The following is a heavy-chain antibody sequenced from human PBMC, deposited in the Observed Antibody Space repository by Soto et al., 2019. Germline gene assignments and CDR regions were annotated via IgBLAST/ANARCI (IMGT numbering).Heavy chain of an antibody. D-gene: IGHD3-3*01. CDR2: INEDGGET. J-gene: IGHJ4*02. V-gene: IGHV3-7*05. Sequence: EVQVVESGGGLVQPGGSLRLSCLVSGFTFTGYWMKWVRQAPGKGLEWVATINEDGGETYYVDSVRGRFTVSRDSAKNSMLLQMNSLRVEDTAVYYCASTRGYWGQGTLVTVSS. CDR3: ASTRGY. CDR1: GFTFTGYW.